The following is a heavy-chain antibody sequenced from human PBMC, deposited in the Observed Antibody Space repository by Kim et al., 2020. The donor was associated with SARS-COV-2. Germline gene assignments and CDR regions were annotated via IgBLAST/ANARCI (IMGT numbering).Heavy chain of an antibody. CDR2: VSYSGET. J-gene: IGHJ4*02. D-gene: IGHD3-9*01. V-gene: IGHV4-39*07. Sequence: SETLSLTCTISGGSISSSGYLWAWIRQSPGMGLEWLASVSYSGETYYNPSLNYRGTISKDTSKNQLSLKLNSVTAADTAVYYCARYSNTDWSLRHWGQGT. CDR1: GGSISSSGYL. CDR3: ARYSNTDWSLRH.